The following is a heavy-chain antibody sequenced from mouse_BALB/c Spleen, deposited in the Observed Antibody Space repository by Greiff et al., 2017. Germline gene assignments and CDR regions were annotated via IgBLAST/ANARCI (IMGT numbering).Heavy chain of an antibody. J-gene: IGHJ3*01. CDR1: GYSITSDYA. Sequence: EVHLVESGPGLVKPSQSLSLTCTVTGYSITSDYAWNWIRQFPGNKLEWMGYISYSGSTSYNPSLKSRISITRDTSKNQFFLQLNSVTTEDTATYYCARGTMITGVFFAYWGQGTLVTVSA. V-gene: IGHV3-2*02. D-gene: IGHD2-4*01. CDR3: ARGTMITGVFFAY. CDR2: ISYSGST.